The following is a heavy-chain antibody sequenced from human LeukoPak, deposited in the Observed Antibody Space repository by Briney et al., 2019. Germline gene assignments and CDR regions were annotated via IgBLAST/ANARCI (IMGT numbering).Heavy chain of an antibody. CDR2: ISAYNGNT. V-gene: IGHV1-18*01. CDR3: ARDYSSGWYVGGY. Sequence: GASVKVSCKGSGYTFTSYGISWVRQAPGQGLELVGWISAYNGNTNYAQKLQGRVTMTTDTSTSTAYMELRSLRSDDTAVYYCARDYSSGWYVGGYWGQGTLVTVSS. J-gene: IGHJ4*02. CDR1: GYTFTSYG. D-gene: IGHD6-19*01.